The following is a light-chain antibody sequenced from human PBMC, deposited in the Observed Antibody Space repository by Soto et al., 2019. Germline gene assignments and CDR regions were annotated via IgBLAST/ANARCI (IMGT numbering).Light chain of an antibody. CDR2: RAS. CDR3: QQYAVHSQVT. J-gene: IGKJ2*01. CDR1: QSISTS. V-gene: IGKV1-5*03. Sequence: DIQMTQSPSTVSASVGDRVAITCRASQSISTSLAWYQQKPGKAPRLLIYRASSLEEGVPSRFSGSGSGTAFTLTIGGLQPDDFATYYCQQYAVHSQVTFGQGTKLEI.